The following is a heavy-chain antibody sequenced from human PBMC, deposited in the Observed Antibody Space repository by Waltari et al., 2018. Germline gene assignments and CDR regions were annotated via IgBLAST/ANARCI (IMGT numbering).Heavy chain of an antibody. V-gene: IGHV3-23*03. J-gene: IGHJ4*02. Sequence: EVQLLESGGGLVQPGGSLRLSCAASGFTFSSYAMSWVRQAPGKGVEVVFVIFRGGSSTYHADSVKGRFTISRDNSKNTLYLQMNSLRAEDTAVYYCAKDRVAARRGGSVDYWGQGTLVTVSS. CDR3: AKDRVAARRGGSVDY. D-gene: IGHD6-6*01. CDR2: IFRGGSST. CDR1: GFTFSSYA.